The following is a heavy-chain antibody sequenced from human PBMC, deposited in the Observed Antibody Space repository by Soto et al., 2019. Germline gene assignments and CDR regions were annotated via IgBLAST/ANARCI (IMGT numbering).Heavy chain of an antibody. Sequence: ASVKVSCKASGYTFTRYYIHWVRQAPGQGLEWMGITKPSGGTTKSAQKFQGRLTMTSDTSTSTVHMELSSLRSEDSAVYYCARGGTPTDNYYYGLDVWGQGTTVTVSS. CDR3: ARGGTPTDNYYYGLDV. CDR1: GYTFTRYY. CDR2: TKPSGGTT. J-gene: IGHJ6*02. D-gene: IGHD1-1*01. V-gene: IGHV1-46*01.